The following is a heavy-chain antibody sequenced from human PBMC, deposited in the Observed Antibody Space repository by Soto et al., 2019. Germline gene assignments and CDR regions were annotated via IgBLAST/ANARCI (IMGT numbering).Heavy chain of an antibody. CDR3: ARGAADFWSGLYFDY. CDR2: IYHSGST. V-gene: IGHV4-30-2*01. J-gene: IGHJ4*02. CDR1: GGSISSGGYS. D-gene: IGHD3-3*01. Sequence: PSETLSLTCAVSGGSISSGGYSWSWIRQPPGKGLEWIGYIYHSGSTYYNPSLKSRVTISVDRSKNQFSLKLSSVTAADTAVYYCARGAADFWSGLYFDYWGQGTLVTVS.